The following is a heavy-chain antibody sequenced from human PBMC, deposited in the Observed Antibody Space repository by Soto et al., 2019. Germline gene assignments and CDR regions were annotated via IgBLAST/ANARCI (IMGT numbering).Heavy chain of an antibody. CDR1: GFTVSSNY. D-gene: IGHD6-13*01. V-gene: IGHV3-66*01. CDR3: ARVPRIAAAGTGAFDI. Sequence: PGGSLRLSCAASGFTVSSNYMSWVRQAPGKGLEWVSVIYSGGSTYYADSVKGRLTISRDNSKNTLYLQMNSLRAEDTAVYYCARVPRIAAAGTGAFDIWGQGTMVTVSS. J-gene: IGHJ3*02. CDR2: IYSGGST.